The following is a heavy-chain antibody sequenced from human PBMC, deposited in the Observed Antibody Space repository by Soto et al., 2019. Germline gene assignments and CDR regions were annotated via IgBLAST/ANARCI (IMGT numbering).Heavy chain of an antibody. CDR1: GGSISSGGYY. Sequence: PSETLSLTCTVSGGSISSGGYYWSWIRQHPGKGLEWIGYIYYSGSTYYNPSLKSRVTISVDTSKNQFSLKLSSVTAADTAVYYCARWMVVPAAKSMDVWGKGTTVTVSS. D-gene: IGHD2-2*01. CDR2: IYYSGST. CDR3: ARWMVVPAAKSMDV. J-gene: IGHJ6*03. V-gene: IGHV4-31*03.